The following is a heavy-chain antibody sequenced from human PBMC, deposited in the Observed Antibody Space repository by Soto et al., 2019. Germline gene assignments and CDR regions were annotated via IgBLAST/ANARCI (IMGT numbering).Heavy chain of an antibody. V-gene: IGHV1-3*01. J-gene: IGHJ5*02. CDR2: INAGNGNT. Sequence: QVQLVQSGAEVKKPGASVKVSCKASGYTFTSYAMHWVRQAPGQRLEWMGWINAGNGNTKYSQKFQGRVTITRDTAGGTAYGRLASWRPEDAAVFCWGSGFRGGNGDCSPPWGQGPLFTFPP. D-gene: IGHD2-15*01. CDR3: GSGFRGGNGDCSPP. CDR1: GYTFTSYA.